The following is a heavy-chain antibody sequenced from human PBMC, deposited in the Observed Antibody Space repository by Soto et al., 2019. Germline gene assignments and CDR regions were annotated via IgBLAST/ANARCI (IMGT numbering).Heavy chain of an antibody. J-gene: IGHJ4*02. CDR1: GDSISDYY. CDR2: IYYSWNT. D-gene: IGHD3-3*01. Sequence: QVQLQESGPGLLKPSETLSLTCTVSGDSISDYYWTWIRQPPGKGLEWIGYIYYSWNTNYYPSLKSPVTTSLDTSKNKFSLRLTSVTAAYSAVYYCAAYAVWSGAFEHWCQGALVTVSS. CDR3: AAYAVWSGAFEH. V-gene: IGHV4-59*01.